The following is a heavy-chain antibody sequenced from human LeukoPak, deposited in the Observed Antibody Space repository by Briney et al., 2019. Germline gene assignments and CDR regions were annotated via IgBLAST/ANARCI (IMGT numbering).Heavy chain of an antibody. CDR3: ARGGRWLQLPFDY. CDR2: IYSGGST. Sequence: GGSLRLSCAASGFTVSSNYMSWVRQAPGKGLEWVSVIYSGGSTYYADSVKGRFTISRDNSKNTLYLQMNSLRAEDTAVYYCARGGRWLQLPFDYWGQGTLVTVSS. CDR1: GFTVSSNY. J-gene: IGHJ4*02. D-gene: IGHD5-24*01. V-gene: IGHV3-66*01.